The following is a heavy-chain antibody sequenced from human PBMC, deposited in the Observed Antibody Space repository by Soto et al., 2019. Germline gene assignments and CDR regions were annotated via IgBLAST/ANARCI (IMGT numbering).Heavy chain of an antibody. CDR3: ARVGGQLVPGFDY. Sequence: ESGGGQVKPGGSLRLSCAASGFTFSSYSMNWVRQAPGKGLEWVSSISSSSSYIYYADSVKGRFTISRDNAKNSLYLQMNSLRAEDTAVYYCARVGGQLVPGFDYWGQGTLVTVSS. D-gene: IGHD6-6*01. V-gene: IGHV3-21*01. CDR1: GFTFSSYS. CDR2: ISSSSSYI. J-gene: IGHJ4*02.